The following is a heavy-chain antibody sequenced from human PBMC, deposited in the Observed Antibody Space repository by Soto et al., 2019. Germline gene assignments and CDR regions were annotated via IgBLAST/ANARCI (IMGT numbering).Heavy chain of an antibody. J-gene: IGHJ3*02. Sequence: QVQLVQSGAEVKKPGASVKVSCKVSGYTLTELSIHWVRQAPGKGLEWMGGFDPEQGKIIYAQKFLGRVSMTEDTSTDTAYMELSSLRSVDTALYYCATTYVVEAFDIWGQGTMVSVSS. CDR3: ATTYVVEAFDI. D-gene: IGHD2-21*01. V-gene: IGHV1-24*01. CDR2: FDPEQGKI. CDR1: GYTLTELS.